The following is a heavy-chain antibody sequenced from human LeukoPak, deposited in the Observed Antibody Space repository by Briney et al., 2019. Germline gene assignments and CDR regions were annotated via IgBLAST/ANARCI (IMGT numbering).Heavy chain of an antibody. V-gene: IGHV3-23*01. Sequence: GGSLRLSCAASGFTFSSYAMSWVRQAPGEGLEWVSGISGGGETTYYADSVKGRFTISRDNSKNTLYLQMNSLRAEDTAVFYCAKQLTAGGYYFDYWGQGTLVTVSS. CDR1: GFTFSSYA. J-gene: IGHJ4*02. CDR2: ISGGGETT. CDR3: AKQLTAGGYYFDY. D-gene: IGHD6-13*01.